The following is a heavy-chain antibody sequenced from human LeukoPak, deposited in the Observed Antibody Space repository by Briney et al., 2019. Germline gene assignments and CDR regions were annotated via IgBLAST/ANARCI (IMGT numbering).Heavy chain of an antibody. CDR1: GGSISSGSYF. D-gene: IGHD3-3*01. CDR2: IYTSGST. V-gene: IGHV4-61*02. CDR3: ARGTLRRSGYYKDY. J-gene: IGHJ4*02. Sequence: SETLSLTCTVSGGSISSGSYFWSWIRQPAGKGLEWIGRIYTSGSTNYNPSLKSRLTISVDTSKNQFSLKVSSVTAADTAVYYCARGTLRRSGYYKDYWGQGTLVTVSS.